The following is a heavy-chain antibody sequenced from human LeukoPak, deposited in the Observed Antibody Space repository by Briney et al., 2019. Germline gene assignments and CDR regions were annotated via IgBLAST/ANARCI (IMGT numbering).Heavy chain of an antibody. CDR2: IIPMFGIA. V-gene: IGHV1-69*13. Sequence: SVKVSCKASGGTFSRYAISWVRQAPGQGPEWMGGIIPMFGIANYAQKFQGRVTITADESTSTAYMELSSLRSEDTAVYYCARDRPYTGGWRGFDYWGQGTLVTVSS. J-gene: IGHJ4*02. D-gene: IGHD6-19*01. CDR1: GGTFSRYA. CDR3: ARDRPYTGGWRGFDY.